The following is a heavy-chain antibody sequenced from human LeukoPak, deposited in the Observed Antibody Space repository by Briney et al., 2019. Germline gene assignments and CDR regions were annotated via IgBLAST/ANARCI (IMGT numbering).Heavy chain of an antibody. CDR2: MNPNSGNT. CDR3: AREMATTAYVIDY. CDR1: GYTFTSYD. Sequence: GASVKVSCKASGYTFTSYDINWVRQATGQGLEWMGWMNPNSGNTGYAQKFQGRVTMTRNTSISTAYMELSSLRSEDTAVYYCAREMATTAYVIDYWGQGTLVTVSS. V-gene: IGHV1-8*01. D-gene: IGHD5-24*01. J-gene: IGHJ4*02.